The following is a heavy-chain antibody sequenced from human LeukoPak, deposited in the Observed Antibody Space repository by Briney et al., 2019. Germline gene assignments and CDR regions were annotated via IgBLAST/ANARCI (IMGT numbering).Heavy chain of an antibody. D-gene: IGHD3-22*01. CDR3: ARGYDGSGYYYRNWYFDL. CDR1: DYSISSGRY. Sequence: SETLSLTCTVSDYSISSGRYWGWIRQPPGKGLEWIGSIYHSGSTYYNPSLKSRVTISVDTSKNQFSLKLSSVTAADTAVYYCARGYDGSGYYYRNWYFDLWGRGTLVTVSS. V-gene: IGHV4-38-2*02. CDR2: IYHSGST. J-gene: IGHJ2*01.